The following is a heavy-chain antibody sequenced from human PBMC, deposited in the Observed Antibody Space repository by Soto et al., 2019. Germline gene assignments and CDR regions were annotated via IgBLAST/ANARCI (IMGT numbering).Heavy chain of an antibody. CDR2: INTANGNR. CDR3: ARETVESEYAILTGYPLDI. Sequence: QVQFVQSGAEVKKPGASVKVSCKASGYSFTKYAMHWVRQAPGQRLEWMGWINTANGNRKYSQQFQGRVTIARDTRGTTVYMELSSLTSEDTAVYYCARETVESEYAILTGYPLDIWGQGTMVIVSS. V-gene: IGHV1-3*04. D-gene: IGHD3-9*01. J-gene: IGHJ3*02. CDR1: GYSFTKYA.